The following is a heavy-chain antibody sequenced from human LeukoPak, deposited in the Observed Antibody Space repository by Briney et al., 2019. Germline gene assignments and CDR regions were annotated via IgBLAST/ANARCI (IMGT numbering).Heavy chain of an antibody. V-gene: IGHV3-49*03. Sequence: GGSLRLSCTASGFTFGDYAMSWFRQAPGKGLEWVGFIRSKAYGGTTEYAASVKGRFTISRDDSKSIAYLQMNSLKTEDTAVYYCTRDLVVVVPAARYYYYMDVWGKGTTVTVSS. J-gene: IGHJ6*03. CDR2: IRSKAYGGTT. D-gene: IGHD2-2*01. CDR3: TRDLVVVVPAARYYYYMDV. CDR1: GFTFGDYA.